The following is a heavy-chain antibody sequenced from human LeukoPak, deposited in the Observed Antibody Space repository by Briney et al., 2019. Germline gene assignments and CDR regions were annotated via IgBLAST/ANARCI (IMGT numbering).Heavy chain of an antibody. CDR2: IRYDGSNK. Sequence: GGSLRLSCAASGFTFSSYGMHWVRQAPGKGLEWVAFIRYDGSNKYYADSVKGRFTISRDNSKNTLYLQMNSLRAEDTAVYYCAKDGYCSSTSCYLGYWGQGTLVTVSS. V-gene: IGHV3-30*02. CDR3: AKDGYCSSTSCYLGY. J-gene: IGHJ4*02. D-gene: IGHD2-2*03. CDR1: GFTFSSYG.